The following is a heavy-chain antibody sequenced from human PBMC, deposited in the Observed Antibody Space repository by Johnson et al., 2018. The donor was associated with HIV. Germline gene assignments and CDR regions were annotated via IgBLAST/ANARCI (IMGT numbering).Heavy chain of an antibody. J-gene: IGHJ3*02. CDR2: IKSKTDGGTT. CDR3: ATNVPSAPYYNAFDI. D-gene: IGHD1-26*01. Sequence: MQLVESGGGLVKPGGSLRLSCAASGFTFSNAWMSWVRQAPGKGLEWVGRIKSKTDGGTTDYTTPVKGRFTISRDDSKNTLYLQMNSLKTEDTAVYYCATNVPSAPYYNAFDIWGQGTMVTVSS. CDR1: GFTFSNAW. V-gene: IGHV3-15*01.